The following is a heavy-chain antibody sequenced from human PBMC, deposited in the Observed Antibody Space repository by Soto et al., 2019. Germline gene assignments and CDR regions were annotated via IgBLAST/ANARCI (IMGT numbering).Heavy chain of an antibody. J-gene: IGHJ4*02. CDR3: ARVESDYDFWSGYYSPYFDY. D-gene: IGHD3-3*01. CDR1: SGSISSSNW. Sequence: PSETLSLTCAVSSGSISSSNWWSRVRQPPGKGLEWIGEIYHSGSTNYNPSLKSRVTISVDKSKNQFSLKLSSATAADTAVYYCARVESDYDFWSGYYSPYFDYWGQGTLVTVSS. V-gene: IGHV4-4*02. CDR2: IYHSGST.